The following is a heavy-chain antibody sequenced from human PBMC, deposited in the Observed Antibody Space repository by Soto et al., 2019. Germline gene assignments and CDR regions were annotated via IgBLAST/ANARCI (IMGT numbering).Heavy chain of an antibody. CDR2: IYYSGST. V-gene: IGHV4-59*01. J-gene: IGHJ4*02. Sequence: KTSETLSLTCTVSGGSISSYYWSWIRQPPGKGLEWIGYIYYSGSTNYNPSLKSRVTISVDTSKKQFFLKLTSVTAADTAVYYCARAWAVPGSHWGDWGRGTLVTVSS. D-gene: IGHD6-19*01. CDR1: GGSISSYY. CDR3: ARAWAVPGSHWGD.